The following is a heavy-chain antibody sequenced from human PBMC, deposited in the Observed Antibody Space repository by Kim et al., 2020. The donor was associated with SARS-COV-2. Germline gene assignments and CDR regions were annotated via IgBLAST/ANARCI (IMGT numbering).Heavy chain of an antibody. CDR3: ARHIGYSSSWFDWYFDL. CDR1: GYSFTSYW. Sequence: GESLKISCKGSGYSFTSYWISWVRQMPGKGLEWMGRIDPSDSYSNYSPSFQGHVTISADKSISTAHLQWSSLKASDTAMYYCARHIGYSSSWFDWYFDLWGRGTLVTVSS. D-gene: IGHD6-13*01. J-gene: IGHJ2*01. V-gene: IGHV5-10-1*01. CDR2: IDPSDSYS.